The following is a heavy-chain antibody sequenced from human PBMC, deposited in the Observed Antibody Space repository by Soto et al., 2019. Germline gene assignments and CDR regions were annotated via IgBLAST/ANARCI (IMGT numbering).Heavy chain of an antibody. CDR3: ARDGGSYQVNYYYGMDV. CDR2: IIPILGIA. D-gene: IGHD1-26*01. CDR1: GGTFSSYT. Sequence: SVKVSCKASGGTFSSYTISWVRQAPGQGLEWMGRIIPILGIANYAQKFQGRVTITADKSTSTAYMELSSLRSEDTAVYYCARDGGSYQVNYYYGMDVWGQGTTVTVSS. V-gene: IGHV1-69*04. J-gene: IGHJ6*02.